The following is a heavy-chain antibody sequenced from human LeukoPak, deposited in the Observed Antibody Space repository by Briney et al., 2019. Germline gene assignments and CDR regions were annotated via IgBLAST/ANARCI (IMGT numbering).Heavy chain of an antibody. Sequence: GGSLRLSCTASEFTFTNYGMHWVRQAPGKGLEWVAVISNDGTEKYYADSVKGRFTISRDNSENTLYLQLNSLRPDDTAVYYCARVRVILTTMASFSYWGLGTLVTVSS. CDR3: ARVRVILTTMASFSY. J-gene: IGHJ4*02. CDR1: EFTFTNYG. V-gene: IGHV3-30-3*01. D-gene: IGHD3-9*01. CDR2: ISNDGTEK.